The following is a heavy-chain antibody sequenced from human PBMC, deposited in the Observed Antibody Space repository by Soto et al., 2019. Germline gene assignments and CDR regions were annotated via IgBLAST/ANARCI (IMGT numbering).Heavy chain of an antibody. D-gene: IGHD3-16*01. Sequence: QITLKESGPTLVKPTQTLTLTCTFSGFSLTTRGVGVGWIRQPPGKALECLALIYWDDDKRYSPSLQSRLSIXKXTXXNQVVLTMTNVDPVDTATYYCAHIPNYYQYDWFAPWGQGTLVSVSS. CDR2: IYWDDDK. CDR1: GFSLTTRGVG. V-gene: IGHV2-5*02. J-gene: IGHJ5*02. CDR3: AHIPNYYQYDWFAP.